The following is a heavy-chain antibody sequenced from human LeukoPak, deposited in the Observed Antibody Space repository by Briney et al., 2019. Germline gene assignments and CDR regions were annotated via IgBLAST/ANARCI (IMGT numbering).Heavy chain of an antibody. J-gene: IGHJ5*02. CDR1: GGSISSYY. V-gene: IGHV4-4*07. D-gene: IGHD4-11*01. CDR2: INTSGST. CDR3: AREMTTVNWFDP. Sequence: SETLSLTCRVSGGSISSYYWSWIRQPAAKGLEGIGRINTSGSTNYNPSLESRVTMSVDTTKNQFSLQLTSVTAADTAVYYCAREMTTVNWFDPWGQGTLVTVSS.